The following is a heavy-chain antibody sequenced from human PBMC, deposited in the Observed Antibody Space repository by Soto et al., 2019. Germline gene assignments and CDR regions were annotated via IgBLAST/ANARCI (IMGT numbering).Heavy chain of an antibody. CDR1: GESLSTYY. Sequence: QVQLQQWGAGLLKPSETLSLTCAAYGESLSTYYWSWIRQPPGKGLEWIGEVNYSGGRTIYNPFLKSRVTISVDTSKDQFSLKLSSVTAEDTAVYYCGSGRHYTWTFGGQGTLVTVSS. CDR2: VNYSGGRT. CDR3: GSGRHYTWTF. J-gene: IGHJ4*02. D-gene: IGHD4-4*01. V-gene: IGHV4-34*01.